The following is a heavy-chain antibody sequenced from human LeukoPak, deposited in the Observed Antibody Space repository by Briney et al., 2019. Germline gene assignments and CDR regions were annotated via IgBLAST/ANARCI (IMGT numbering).Heavy chain of an antibody. D-gene: IGHD3-9*01. Sequence: PGGSLRLSCAASGFTFSSYGMSWVRQAPGKGLEWVSAISGSGGSTYYADSVKGRFTISRDNSKNTLYLQMNSLRAEDTAVYYCAKDFFIDILTGYRPGLFDYWGQGTLVTVSS. V-gene: IGHV3-23*01. CDR2: ISGSGGST. CDR1: GFTFSSYG. J-gene: IGHJ4*02. CDR3: AKDFFIDILTGYRPGLFDY.